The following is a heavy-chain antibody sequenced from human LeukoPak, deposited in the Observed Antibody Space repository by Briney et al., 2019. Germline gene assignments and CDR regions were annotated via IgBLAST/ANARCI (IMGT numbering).Heavy chain of an antibody. CDR3: ARPLRVTMIRGAAFRASSDFDP. CDR1: GYTFTGYY. Sequence: ASVKVSCKASGYTFTGYYMHWVRQAPGQGLEWMGWINPNTGGTKYAQRFQDRVTMTRDTSISTAYMEVSRLRYDDTAVYYCARPLRVTMIRGAAFRASSDFDPWGQGTLVTVSS. CDR2: INPNTGGT. J-gene: IGHJ5*02. D-gene: IGHD3-10*01. V-gene: IGHV1-2*02.